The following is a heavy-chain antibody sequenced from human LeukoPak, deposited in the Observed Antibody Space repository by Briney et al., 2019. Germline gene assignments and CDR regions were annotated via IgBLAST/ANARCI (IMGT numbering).Heavy chain of an antibody. CDR3: ARDYYGSGSYGDGNYFDY. CDR1: GGTFSSYA. Sequence: AASVKVSCKASGGTFSSYAISWVRQAPGQGLEWMGWISAYNGNTNYAQKLQGRVTMTTDTSTSTAYMELRSLRSDDTAVYYCARDYYGSGSYGDGNYFDYWGQGTLVTVSS. V-gene: IGHV1-18*01. J-gene: IGHJ4*02. D-gene: IGHD3-10*01. CDR2: ISAYNGNT.